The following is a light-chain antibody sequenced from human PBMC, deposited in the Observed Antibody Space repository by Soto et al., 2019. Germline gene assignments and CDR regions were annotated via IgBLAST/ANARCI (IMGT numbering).Light chain of an antibody. CDR2: DAS. V-gene: IGKV1-5*01. CDR3: QQYGWT. CDR1: QSISSW. Sequence: DIQMTLSPSTLSASVGDRVTITCRASQSISSWLAWYQQKPGKAPKLLIYDASSLESGVPSRFSGSGSGTEFTLTISSLQPDDFATYYCQQYGWTFGQGTKVEIK. J-gene: IGKJ1*01.